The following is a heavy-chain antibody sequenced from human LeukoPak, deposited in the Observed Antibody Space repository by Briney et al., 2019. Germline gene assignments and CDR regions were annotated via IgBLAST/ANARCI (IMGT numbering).Heavy chain of an antibody. Sequence: KSGGSLRLSCAASGFTFSSYSMNWVRQAPGKGLEWVSSISSSSSYIYYADSVKGRFTISRDNAKNSLYLQMNSLRAEDTAVYYCARDRSWGVQEDAFDIWGQGTMVTVSS. D-gene: IGHD3-10*01. J-gene: IGHJ3*02. CDR1: GFTFSSYS. CDR2: ISSSSSYI. CDR3: ARDRSWGVQEDAFDI. V-gene: IGHV3-21*01.